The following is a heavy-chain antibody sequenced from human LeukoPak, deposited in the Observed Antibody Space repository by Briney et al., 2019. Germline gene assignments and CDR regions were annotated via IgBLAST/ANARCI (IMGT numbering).Heavy chain of an antibody. J-gene: IGHJ6*02. CDR1: GYTFTSYG. CDR3: ARDIVVVPAATIYYYYGMDV. V-gene: IGHV1-18*01. Sequence: ASVKVSCKASGYTFTSYGISWVRQAPGQGLGWMGWISAYNGNTNYAQKLQGRVTMTTDTSTSTAYMELRSLRSDDTAVYYCARDIVVVPAATIYYYYGMDVWGQGTTVTVSS. CDR2: ISAYNGNT. D-gene: IGHD2-2*01.